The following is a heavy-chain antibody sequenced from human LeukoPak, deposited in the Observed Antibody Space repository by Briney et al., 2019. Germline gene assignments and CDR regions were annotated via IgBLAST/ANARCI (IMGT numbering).Heavy chain of an antibody. D-gene: IGHD4-17*01. CDR2: IYSGGST. CDR3: AKDRHTIMTTGSEAY. V-gene: IGHV3-53*01. CDR1: GFTVSSNY. Sequence: GGSLRLSCAASGFTVSSNYMSWVRQAPGKGLEWVSVIYSGGSTYYADSVKGRFTISRDNSKNTLYLQMNSLRAEDTAVYYCAKDRHTIMTTGSEAYWGQGTLVTVSS. J-gene: IGHJ4*02.